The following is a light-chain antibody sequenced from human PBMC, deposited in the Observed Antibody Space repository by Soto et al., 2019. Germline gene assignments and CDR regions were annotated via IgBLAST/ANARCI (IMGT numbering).Light chain of an antibody. CDR1: SNDIGAFDY. J-gene: IGLJ2*01. CDR2: EVF. CDR3: SSYTTNSAHV. Sequence: QSALTQPASVSASPGQSISISCPGTSNDIGAFDYVSWYQQHPGKAPKLIIFEVFNRPSGVSTRFSGSKSGSTASLTISGLQAEDEADYFCSSYTTNSAHVFGGGTKVTAL. V-gene: IGLV2-14*01.